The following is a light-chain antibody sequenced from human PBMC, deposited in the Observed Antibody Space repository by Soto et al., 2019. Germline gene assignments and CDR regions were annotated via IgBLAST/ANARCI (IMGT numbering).Light chain of an antibody. CDR3: QQYDSYSWT. V-gene: IGKV1-5*03. Sequence: SQMTQSPSTLSGSVGDRVTITCRASQTISSWLAWYQQKPGKAPKLLIYKASNLEDGVPTRFSGSGSGTEFTLTISSLQPDDFATYYCQQYDSYSWTFGQGTKV. CDR1: QTISSW. CDR2: KAS. J-gene: IGKJ1*01.